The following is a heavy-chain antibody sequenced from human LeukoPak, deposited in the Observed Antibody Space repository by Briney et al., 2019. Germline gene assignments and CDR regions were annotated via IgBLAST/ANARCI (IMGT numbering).Heavy chain of an antibody. D-gene: IGHD6-19*01. CDR1: GYTFSSSD. V-gene: IGHV1-8*01. Sequence: ASVTVSCKASGYTFSSSDINWVRQAAGQGLEWMGWMNPNSGNTYYAQRFQGRVTMPRDPSLSQAYEQVSSLRSEATAVYYCARGNIAVPGTPYYFEYWGQGTLVTVSS. CDR3: ARGNIAVPGTPYYFEY. J-gene: IGHJ4*02. CDR2: MNPNSGNT.